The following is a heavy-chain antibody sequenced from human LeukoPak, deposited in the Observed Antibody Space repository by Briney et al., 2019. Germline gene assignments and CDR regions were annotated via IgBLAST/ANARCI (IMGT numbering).Heavy chain of an antibody. J-gene: IGHJ5*02. D-gene: IGHD2-2*01. CDR3: ASTWGTSMNWFDP. CDR2: IYYSGST. V-gene: IGHV4-39*07. Sequence: KSSETLSLTCTVSGGSISSSSYYWGWIRQPPGKGLEWIGTIYYSGSTNYNPPLKSRVTISVDTSKNQFSLKLSSVTAADTAVYYCASTWGTSMNWFDPWGQGTLVTVSS. CDR1: GGSISSSSYY.